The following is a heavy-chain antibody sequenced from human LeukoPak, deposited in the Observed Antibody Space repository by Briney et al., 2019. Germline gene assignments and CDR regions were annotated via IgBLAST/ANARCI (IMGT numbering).Heavy chain of an antibody. CDR3: ARSGYMYYYDSSGYYAY. V-gene: IGHV1-69*13. CDR2: IIPIFGTA. CDR1: GGTFSSCA. J-gene: IGHJ4*02. Sequence: ASVKVSCKASGGTFSSCAISWVRQAPGQGLEWMGGIIPIFGTANYAQKFQGRVTITADESTSTAYMELSSLRSEDTAVYYCARSGYMYYYDSSGYYAYWGQGTLVTVSS. D-gene: IGHD3-22*01.